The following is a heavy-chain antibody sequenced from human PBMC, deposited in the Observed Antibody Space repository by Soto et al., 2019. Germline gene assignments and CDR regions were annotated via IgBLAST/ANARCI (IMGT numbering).Heavy chain of an antibody. CDR3: AREPILYAGIGYYFDY. CDR1: GYTFTGYY. D-gene: IGHD3-22*01. J-gene: IGHJ4*02. Sequence: QVQLVQSGAEVKKPGASVKVSCKASGYTFTGYYMHWVRQAPGQGLEWMGWINPVSGATKYAQKLQSWVTMTRDTSISIVYMELSRLTSDDTALYYYAREPILYAGIGYYFDYWGQGTLVTVSS. V-gene: IGHV1-2*04. CDR2: INPVSGAT.